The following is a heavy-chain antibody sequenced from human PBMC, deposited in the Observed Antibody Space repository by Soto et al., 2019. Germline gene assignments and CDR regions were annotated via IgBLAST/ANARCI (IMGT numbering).Heavy chain of an antibody. V-gene: IGHV4-39*01. CDR3: ARLHCNSPNCVPLDP. J-gene: IGHJ5*02. D-gene: IGHD2-2*01. CDR2: IYYSGSA. Sequence: SETLSLTCTVSGGSISSYYWVWIRQPPGKGLEWIGSIYYSGSAYYSPSLKSRVTMSVDTSKNQLSLELRSVTAADTAVYYCARLHCNSPNCVPLDPWGQGTLVTVSS. CDR1: GGSISSYY.